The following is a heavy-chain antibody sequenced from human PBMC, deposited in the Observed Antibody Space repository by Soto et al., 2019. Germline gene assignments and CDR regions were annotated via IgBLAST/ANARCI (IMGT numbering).Heavy chain of an antibody. Sequence: SETLSLTCAVYGGSFSGYYWSWIRQPPGKGLEWIGENNHSGSTNYNPSLKSRVTISVDTSKNQFSLKLSSVTAADTAVYYCARVRMSGYLYYYYYYYMDVWAKGTTVTVSS. D-gene: IGHD3-3*01. J-gene: IGHJ6*03. V-gene: IGHV4-34*01. CDR1: GGSFSGYY. CDR3: ARVRMSGYLYYYYYYYMDV. CDR2: NNHSGST.